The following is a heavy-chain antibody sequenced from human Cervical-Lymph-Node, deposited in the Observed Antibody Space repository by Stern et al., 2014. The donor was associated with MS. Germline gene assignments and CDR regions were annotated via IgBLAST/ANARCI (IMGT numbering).Heavy chain of an antibody. CDR1: GFTFSSYT. V-gene: IGHV3-21*01. CDR3: ARSASDAFDI. Sequence: EMQLVESGGGLVKPGGSLRLSCAASGFTFSSYTMNWVRQAPGKGLEWVSSISSSSSYLYYADSVKGRFTISRDNAESSLSLQMNRLRAEDTAVYYCARSASDAFDIWGQGTLVTVSS. J-gene: IGHJ3*02. CDR2: ISSSSSYL.